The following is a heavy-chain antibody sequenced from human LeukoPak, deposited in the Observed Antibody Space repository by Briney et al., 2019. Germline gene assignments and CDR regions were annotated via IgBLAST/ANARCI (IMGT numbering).Heavy chain of an antibody. CDR1: GFTFSSYA. CDR2: ISSSGGST. Sequence: GGSLRLSCAASGFTFSSYAMSWVRQAPGKGLEWVSAISSSGGSTYYADSVKGRFTISRDNSKNTLYLQMNGLRAEDTAVYYCARAGGIAVAGYFDYWGQGTLVTVSS. CDR3: ARAGGIAVAGYFDY. D-gene: IGHD6-19*01. V-gene: IGHV3-23*01. J-gene: IGHJ4*02.